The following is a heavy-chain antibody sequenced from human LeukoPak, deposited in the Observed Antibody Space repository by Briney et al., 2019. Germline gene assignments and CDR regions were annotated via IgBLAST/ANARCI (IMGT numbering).Heavy chain of an antibody. J-gene: IGHJ3*02. CDR1: GYTFTSYY. D-gene: IGHD3-9*01. CDR3: ARVGDILLDI. CDR2: INPSGGST. V-gene: IGHV1-46*01. Sequence: GASVKVSCKASGYTFTSYYMHWVRQAPGQGLEWMGIINPSGGSTSYAQKFQGRVTMTREMSTSTVYMELSSLRAEDTGVYYCARVGDILLDIWGQGTMVTVSS.